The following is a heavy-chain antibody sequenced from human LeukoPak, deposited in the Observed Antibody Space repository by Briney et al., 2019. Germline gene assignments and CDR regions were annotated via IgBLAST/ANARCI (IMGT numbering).Heavy chain of an antibody. CDR2: FDPEDGET. J-gene: IGHJ5*02. CDR3: ATSGRYYDVLTGHNWFDP. CDR1: GYTLTELS. D-gene: IGHD3-9*01. V-gene: IGHV1-24*01. Sequence: ASVKVSCKVSGYTLTELSMHWVRQAPGKGLEWMGGFDPEDGETIYAQKFQGRVTMTEDTSTDTAYMELSSLRSEGTAVYYCATSGRYYDVLTGHNWFDPWGQGTLVTVSS.